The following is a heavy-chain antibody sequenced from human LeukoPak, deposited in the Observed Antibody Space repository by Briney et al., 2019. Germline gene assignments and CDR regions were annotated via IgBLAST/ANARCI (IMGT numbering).Heavy chain of an antibody. J-gene: IGHJ4*02. CDR3: ARVVAVAGNPPDY. CDR2: ISSSSSYI. V-gene: IGHV3-21*01. CDR1: GYSISSGY. Sequence: PSETLSLTCSVSGYSISSGYFWGWVRQAPGKGLEWVSSISSSSSYIYYADSVKGRFTISRDNAKNSLYLQMNSLRAEDTAVYYCARVVAVAGNPPDYWGQGTLVTVSS. D-gene: IGHD6-19*01.